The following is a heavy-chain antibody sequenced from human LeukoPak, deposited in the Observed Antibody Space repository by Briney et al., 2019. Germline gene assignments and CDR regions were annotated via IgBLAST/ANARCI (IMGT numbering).Heavy chain of an antibody. D-gene: IGHD3-22*01. CDR3: ARGKITMIVVGGRNWFDP. J-gene: IGHJ5*02. V-gene: IGHV4-34*01. CDR1: GGSFSGYY. Sequence: PSETLSLTCAVYGGSFSGYYWSWIRQPPGKGLEWIGEINHSGSTNYNPSLKSRVTISVDTSKNQFSLKLSSVTATDTAVYYCARGKITMIVVGGRNWFDPWGQGTLVTVSS. CDR2: INHSGST.